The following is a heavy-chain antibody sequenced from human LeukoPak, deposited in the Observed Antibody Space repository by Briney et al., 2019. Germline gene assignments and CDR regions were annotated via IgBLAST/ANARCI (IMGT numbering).Heavy chain of an antibody. V-gene: IGHV4-34*01. CDR1: GGSFSGYY. Sequence: SETLSLTCAVYGGSFSGYYWSWIRQPPGKGLEWIGEINHSGSTNYNPSLKSRVTISVDTSKNQFSLKLSSVTAADTAVYYCARDHSYYYDSSGYYAYYYYGMDVWGQGTTVTVSS. J-gene: IGHJ6*02. D-gene: IGHD3-22*01. CDR2: INHSGST. CDR3: ARDHSYYYDSSGYYAYYYYGMDV.